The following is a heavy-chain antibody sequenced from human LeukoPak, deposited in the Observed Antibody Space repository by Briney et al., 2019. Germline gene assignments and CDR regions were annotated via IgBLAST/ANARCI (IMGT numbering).Heavy chain of an antibody. Sequence: SETLSLTCAVSGYSISSGYYWGWIRQPPGKGLEWIGSIYHSGSTYYNPSLKSRVAISVDTSKNQFSLKLSSVTAADTAVYYCARPQPGGSGSYYFDYWGQGTLVTVSS. V-gene: IGHV4-38-2*01. D-gene: IGHD1-26*01. CDR2: IYHSGST. CDR3: ARPQPGGSGSYYFDY. CDR1: GYSISSGYY. J-gene: IGHJ4*02.